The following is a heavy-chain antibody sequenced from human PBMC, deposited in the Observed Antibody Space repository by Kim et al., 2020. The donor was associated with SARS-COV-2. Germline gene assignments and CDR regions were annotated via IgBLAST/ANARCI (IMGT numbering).Heavy chain of an antibody. CDR3: ARVRREDYGDYVNYYYGMDV. CDR2: IYSGGST. Sequence: GGSLRLSCAASGLTVSSNYMSWVRQAPGKGLEWVSVIYSGGSTYYADSVKGRFTISRDNSKNTLYLQMNSLRAEDTAVYYCARVRREDYGDYVNYYYGMDVWGQGTTVTVSS. V-gene: IGHV3-53*01. D-gene: IGHD4-17*01. J-gene: IGHJ6*02. CDR1: GLTVSSNY.